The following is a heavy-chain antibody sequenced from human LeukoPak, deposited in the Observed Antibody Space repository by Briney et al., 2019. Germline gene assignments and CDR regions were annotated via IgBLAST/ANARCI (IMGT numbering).Heavy chain of an antibody. CDR3: AREWSDDSSGFKLGGFDY. CDR1: GYTVTELS. D-gene: IGHD3-22*01. V-gene: IGHV1-24*01. CDR2: FHPEDGET. J-gene: IGHJ4*02. Sequence: ASVKVSCKVSGYTVTELSMHWVRQSPGKGLEWMGGFHPEDGETIYAQKFQGRVTMTEDTSTDTAYMELSSLRSEDTAVYYCAREWSDDSSGFKLGGFDYWGQGTLVTVSP.